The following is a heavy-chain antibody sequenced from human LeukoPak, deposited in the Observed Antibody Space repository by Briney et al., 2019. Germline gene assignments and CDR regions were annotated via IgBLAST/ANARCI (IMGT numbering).Heavy chain of an antibody. CDR2: IKQDGGEK. CDR3: VRESQRDIGHGYTFAY. Sequence: GGPMRLSCAASGFTFSNYWMNWVRQAPGKGLEWVANIKQDGGEKNYVDTVKGRFTIARDNAKNSLYLQMNSLTAEDTAEYYWVRESQRDIGHGYTFAYWGQGTLVTVSS. CDR1: GFTFSNYW. D-gene: IGHD3-16*01. V-gene: IGHV3-7*01. J-gene: IGHJ4*02.